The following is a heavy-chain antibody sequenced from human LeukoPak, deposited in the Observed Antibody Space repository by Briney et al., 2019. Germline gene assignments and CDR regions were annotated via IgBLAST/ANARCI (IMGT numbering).Heavy chain of an antibody. D-gene: IGHD1-26*01. CDR2: ISWNSGSI. Sequence: PGGSLRLSCAASGFTFDDYAMHWVRQAPGKGLEWDSGISWNSGSIGYADSVKGRFTISRDNAKNSLYLQMNSLRAEDTALYYCAKDMALVGASGAFDIWGQGTMVTVSS. V-gene: IGHV3-9*01. J-gene: IGHJ3*02. CDR1: GFTFDDYA. CDR3: AKDMALVGASGAFDI.